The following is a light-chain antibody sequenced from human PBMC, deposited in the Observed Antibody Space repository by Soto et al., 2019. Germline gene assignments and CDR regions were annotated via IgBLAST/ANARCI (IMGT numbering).Light chain of an antibody. J-gene: IGLJ1*01. CDR2: DVS. CDR1: SSDVGGYNY. CDR3: CSYVGNNNSYV. Sequence: QSVLTQPRSVSGSPGQSVTISCTGTSSDVGGYNYVSWYQQHPGKAPKVMIYDVSKRPSGGPDRFSGSKSGNTASLTISGLQAEDEADYYCCSYVGNNNSYVFGTGTKVTDL. V-gene: IGLV2-11*01.